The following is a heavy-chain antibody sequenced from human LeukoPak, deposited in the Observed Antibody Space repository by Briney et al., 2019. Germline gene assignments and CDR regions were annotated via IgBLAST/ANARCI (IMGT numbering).Heavy chain of an antibody. Sequence: GGTLRLSCAASGFTFSSYAMSWVRQAPGKGLEWVSVISGSGGSTYYADSVKGRFTISRDNSKNTLYLQMNSLRAEDTAVYYCALNGREVPSGAFDIWGQGTMVTVSS. J-gene: IGHJ3*02. CDR1: GFTFSSYA. V-gene: IGHV3-23*01. CDR2: ISGSGGST. CDR3: ALNGREVPSGAFDI. D-gene: IGHD3-16*02.